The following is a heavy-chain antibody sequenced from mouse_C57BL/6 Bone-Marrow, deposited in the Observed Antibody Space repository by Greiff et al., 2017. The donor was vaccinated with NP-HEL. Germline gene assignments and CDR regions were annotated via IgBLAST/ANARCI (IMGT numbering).Heavy chain of an antibody. Sequence: EVQRVESGGDLVKPGGSLKLSCAASGFTFSSYGMSWVRQTPDKRLEWVATISSGGSYTYYPDSVKGRFTISRDNAKNTLYLQMSSLKSEDTAMYYCARHEGYYGSSLDYWGQGTTLTVSS. D-gene: IGHD1-1*01. J-gene: IGHJ2*01. CDR2: ISSGGSYT. CDR3: ARHEGYYGSSLDY. V-gene: IGHV5-6*01. CDR1: GFTFSSYG.